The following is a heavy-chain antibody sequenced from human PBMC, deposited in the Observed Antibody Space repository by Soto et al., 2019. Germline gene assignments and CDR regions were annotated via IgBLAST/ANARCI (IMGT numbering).Heavy chain of an antibody. CDR3: AKGFSSGLYVDS. J-gene: IGHJ5*01. D-gene: IGHD6-19*01. CDR1: GDSVSSDSYY. V-gene: IGHV4-61*01. Sequence: SETLSLTCSVSGDSVSSDSYYWTWIRQPPGKTLEWVGFILSSGGTSTNPSLRSRLSMSVDTSKNQFSMRLTSVTAADTGVYFCAKGFSSGLYVDSWGRGAQVTV. CDR2: ILSSGGT.